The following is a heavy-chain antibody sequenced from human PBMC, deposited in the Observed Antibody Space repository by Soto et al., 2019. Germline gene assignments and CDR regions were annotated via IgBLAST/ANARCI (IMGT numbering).Heavy chain of an antibody. D-gene: IGHD6-13*01. CDR2: IYPGDSDT. CDR3: ARAASVVYWYFDL. J-gene: IGHJ2*01. V-gene: IGHV5-51*01. CDR1: GYSFTSYW. Sequence: EVQLVQSGAEVKKPGESLKISCKGSGYSFTSYWIGWVRQMPGKGLEWLGSIYPGDSDTRYSPSFQGQVTISADQSISTAYLQWSSLKASDTAMYYCARAASVVYWYFDLWGRGTLVTFSS.